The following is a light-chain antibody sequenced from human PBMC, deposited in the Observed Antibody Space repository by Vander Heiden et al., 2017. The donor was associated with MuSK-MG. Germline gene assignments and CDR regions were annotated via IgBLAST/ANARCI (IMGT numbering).Light chain of an antibody. J-gene: IGKJ1*01. Sequence: EIQMTKSPSTLSASAGERVAIPCRASRRSSSWFAWYQQQPVKAPKLLIYDASSLESVVPSRFSGSGSWTEFTLTISRLQPDDFSSYYCQQYNSHWTFGQGTKVEIK. V-gene: IGKV1-5*01. CDR2: DAS. CDR3: QQYNSHWT. CDR1: RRSSSW.